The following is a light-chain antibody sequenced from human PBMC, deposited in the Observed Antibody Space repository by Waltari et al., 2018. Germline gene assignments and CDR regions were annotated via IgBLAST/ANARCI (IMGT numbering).Light chain of an antibody. CDR3: QTGGHGTWV. Sequence: QLVLTQSPSASASLAASVKLTCTLSSGHRGNLIPSLQKQPEKHPRYVMKVNSDGSHTKGDEIHDRFSGSSSGAERYLTISSLQSEDEADYYCQTGGHGTWVFGGGTKLTVL. V-gene: IGLV4-69*01. J-gene: IGLJ3*02. CDR2: VNSDGSH. CDR1: SGHRGNL.